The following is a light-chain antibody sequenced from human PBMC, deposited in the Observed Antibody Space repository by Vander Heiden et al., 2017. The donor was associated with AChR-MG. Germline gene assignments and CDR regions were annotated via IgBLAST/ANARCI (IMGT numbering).Light chain of an antibody. J-gene: IGKJ2*03. CDR2: GAS. CDR1: QSVSSSN. CDR3: QQYGSSPRG. V-gene: IGKV3-20*01. Sequence: IVLTQSPGTLSLSPGERATLSCRASQSVSSSNLAWYQQKPGQAPRLLIYGASSRATGIPDRFSGSGSGTDFTLTISRLEPEDFAVYYCQQYGSSPRGFGQGTKLEIK.